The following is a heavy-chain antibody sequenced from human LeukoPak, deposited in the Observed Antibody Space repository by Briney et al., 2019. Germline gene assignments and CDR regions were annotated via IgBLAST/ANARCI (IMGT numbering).Heavy chain of an antibody. Sequence: ASVKVSCKTSGGTFSKYTISWVRQRPGQGLEWMGGITPLFGTANYAQKFQGRVTITADESASTAYMELSSLRSEDTAVYYCARAAYYYDGSGYYLGDWGQGTLVTVSS. CDR1: GGTFSKYT. D-gene: IGHD3-22*01. CDR2: ITPLFGTA. J-gene: IGHJ4*02. CDR3: ARAAYYYDGSGYYLGD. V-gene: IGHV1-69*13.